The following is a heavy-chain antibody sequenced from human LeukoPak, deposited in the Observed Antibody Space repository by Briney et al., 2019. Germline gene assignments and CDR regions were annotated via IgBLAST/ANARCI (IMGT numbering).Heavy chain of an antibody. CDR1: GFTFSTYS. V-gene: IGHV3-21*04. J-gene: IGHJ4*02. Sequence: PGGSLRLSCAASGFTFSTYSMNWVRQAPGKGLDWVSSISGSSNYIHYADSVKGRFTVSRDNSKNTLYLQMNSLRAEDTAVYYCAKRVPYSSSSVYFDNWGQGTLVTVSS. CDR3: AKRVPYSSSSVYFDN. D-gene: IGHD6-6*01. CDR2: ISGSSNYI.